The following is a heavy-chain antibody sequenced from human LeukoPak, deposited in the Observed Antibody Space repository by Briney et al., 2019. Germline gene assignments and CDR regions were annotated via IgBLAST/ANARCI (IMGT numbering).Heavy chain of an antibody. Sequence: PGGSLRLSCAASGFTFDDYAMHWVRQAPGKGLEWVSGISWNSGSIGYADSVKGRFTISRDNAKNSLYLQMNSLRAEDTAVYYCARVSHGYSYGFNFDYWGQGTLVTVSS. CDR1: GFTFDDYA. CDR2: ISWNSGSI. J-gene: IGHJ4*02. CDR3: ARVSHGYSYGFNFDY. V-gene: IGHV3-9*01. D-gene: IGHD5-18*01.